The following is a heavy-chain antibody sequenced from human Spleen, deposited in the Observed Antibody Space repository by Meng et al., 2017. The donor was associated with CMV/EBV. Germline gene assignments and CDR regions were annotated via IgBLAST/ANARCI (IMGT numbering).Heavy chain of an antibody. J-gene: IGHJ6*02. V-gene: IGHV1-18*01. CDR3: ARDRKSIVVAARGYYYGMDV. CDR1: GYIFTKYG. D-gene: IGHD6-19*01. CDR2: ISAYNGDT. Sequence: ASVKVSCKASGYIFTKYGVNWMRQAPGQGPEWMGWISAYNGDTMYAPKVQGRVTMTTDTSTSTAYMELRSLRSDDTAVYYCARDRKSIVVAARGYYYGMDVWGQGTTVTVSS.